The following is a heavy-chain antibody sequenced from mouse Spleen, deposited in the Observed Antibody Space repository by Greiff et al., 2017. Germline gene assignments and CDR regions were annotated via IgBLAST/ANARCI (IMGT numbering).Heavy chain of an antibody. CDR3: ARCGDYFYAMDY. CDR1: GYTFTSYW. J-gene: IGHJ4*01. D-gene: IGHD2-13*01. Sequence: QVQLQQSGAELVKPGASVKMSCKASGYTFTSYWITWVKQRPGQGLEWIGDIYPGSGSTNYNEKFKSKATLTVDTSSSTAYMQLSSLTSEDSAVYYCARCGDYFYAMDYWGQGTSVTVSS. V-gene: IGHV1-55*01. CDR2: IYPGSGST.